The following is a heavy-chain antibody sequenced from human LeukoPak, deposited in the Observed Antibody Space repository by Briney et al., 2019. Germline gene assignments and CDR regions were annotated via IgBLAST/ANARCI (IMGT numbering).Heavy chain of an antibody. CDR2: IYYSGST. D-gene: IGHD5-18*01. CDR1: GGSISSSSYY. V-gene: IGHV4-39*02. Sequence: SETLSLTCTVSGGSISSSSYYWGWIRQPPGKGLEWIGSIYYSGSTYYNPSLKSRVTISVDTSKNQFSLKLSSVTAADTAVYYCARDTAMVTPSDYWGQGTLVTVSS. CDR3: ARDTAMVTPSDY. J-gene: IGHJ4*02.